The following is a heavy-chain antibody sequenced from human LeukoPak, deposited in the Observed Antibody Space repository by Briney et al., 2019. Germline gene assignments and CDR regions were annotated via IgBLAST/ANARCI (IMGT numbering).Heavy chain of an antibody. D-gene: IGHD3-10*01. Sequence: NSSETLSLTCTVSGGTICSYYWSWIRQPPGKELEWIGYIYYSGSTNYNPSLKSRVTISVDTSKNQFPLKLSSVTAADTAVYYCARGSNYYGSGSYYRSWGQGTLVTVSS. CDR2: IYYSGST. V-gene: IGHV4-59*01. CDR1: GGTICSYY. CDR3: ARGSNYYGSGSYYRS. J-gene: IGHJ4*02.